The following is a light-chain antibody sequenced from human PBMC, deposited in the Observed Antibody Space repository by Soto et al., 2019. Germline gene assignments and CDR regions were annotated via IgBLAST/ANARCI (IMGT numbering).Light chain of an antibody. CDR2: RAS. V-gene: IGKV3-20*01. CDR3: QQYGRSPPLI. Sequence: EIVLTQSPGTLSLSPGERATLSCRASQSVSSNYLAWYQQKPSQAPRLLIYRASTRATGIPDRISGSGSGTDFTLTISRLEPDDFAVYDCQQYGRSPPLIFGGGTKVESK. J-gene: IGKJ4*01. CDR1: QSVSSNY.